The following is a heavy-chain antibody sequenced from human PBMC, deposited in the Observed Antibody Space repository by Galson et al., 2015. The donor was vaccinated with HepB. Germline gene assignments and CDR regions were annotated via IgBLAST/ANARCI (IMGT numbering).Heavy chain of an antibody. V-gene: IGHV6-1*01. D-gene: IGHD1-7*01. CDR2: TYYRSTWLN. Sequence: CAISGDSVSTNRAAWNWIRQSPSRGLEWLGRTYYRSTWLNDYAVSVKSRITINPDASKNQVSLQLKSMTPEDTAIYYCLRVSNWDYADNKKFDPWGQGTLVTVSS. CDR3: LRVSNWDYADNKKFDP. CDR1: GDSVSTNRAA. J-gene: IGHJ5*02.